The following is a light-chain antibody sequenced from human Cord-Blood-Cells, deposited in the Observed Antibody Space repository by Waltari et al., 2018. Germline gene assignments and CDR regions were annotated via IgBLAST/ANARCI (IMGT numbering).Light chain of an antibody. J-gene: IGKJ2*01. CDR2: WDS. Sequence: DIVINQSPDWLAGYRGERTRINCKSSQSVLYSSHNKNYLTLYQQKPGQPPKQLIYWDSNRESGAADRVSGSESGTFFTISTSSLQAEYVAVHHRQQYYSTPYTFGQGPKLEIK. V-gene: IGKV4-1*01. CDR3: QQYYSTPYT. CDR1: QSVLYSSHNKNY.